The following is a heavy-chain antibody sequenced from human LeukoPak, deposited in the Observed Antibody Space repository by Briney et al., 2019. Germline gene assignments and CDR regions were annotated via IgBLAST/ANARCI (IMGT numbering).Heavy chain of an antibody. D-gene: IGHD3-22*01. V-gene: IGHV3-21*01. J-gene: IGHJ4*02. Sequence: GGSLRLSCAASGFTFSRNGMSWVRQAPGKGLEWVSSISRSSNYKYYADSVKGRFTISRDNAKNSLYLQMNSLRAEDTALYYCASSRYDSSGYYGIIGYWGQGTLVTVSS. CDR1: GFTFSRNG. CDR3: ASSRYDSSGYYGIIGY. CDR2: ISRSSNYK.